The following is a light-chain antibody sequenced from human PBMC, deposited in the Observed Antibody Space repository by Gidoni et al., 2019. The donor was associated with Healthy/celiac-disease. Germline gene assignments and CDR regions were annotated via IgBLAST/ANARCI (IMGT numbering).Light chain of an antibody. CDR2: EDN. V-gene: IGLV6-57*04. CDR1: SGSIASNY. J-gene: IGLJ2*01. Sequence: NFMLTQPHSVSASPGKTVTISCTRRSGSIASNYVQWYQQRPGSAPTTVIYEDNQRPSGVPDRFSGSIDSSPNSASLTVSGLKTEDEADYYCQSYDSSIPVVFGGGTKLTVL. CDR3: QSYDSSIPVV.